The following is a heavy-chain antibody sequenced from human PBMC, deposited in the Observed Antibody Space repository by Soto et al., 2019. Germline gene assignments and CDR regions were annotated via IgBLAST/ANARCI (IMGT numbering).Heavy chain of an antibody. CDR3: ARVVPGSYYNYYFDY. CDR1: GYTFTSYG. J-gene: IGHJ4*02. D-gene: IGHD3-10*01. CDR2: ISAYNGNT. V-gene: IGHV1-18*01. Sequence: ASVKVSCKASGYTFTSYGISWVRQAPGQGLEWMGWISAYNGNTNYAQKLQGRVTMTTDTSTSTAYMELRSLRSDDTAVYYCARVVPGSYYNYYFDYWGQGTLVTVSS.